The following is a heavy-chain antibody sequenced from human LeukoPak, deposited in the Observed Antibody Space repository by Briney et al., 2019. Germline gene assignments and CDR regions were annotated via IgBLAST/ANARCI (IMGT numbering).Heavy chain of an antibody. CDR2: ISSSSSYI. V-gene: IGHV3-21*01. D-gene: IGHD3-10*01. J-gene: IGHJ3*02. CDR3: ARDKKGSSFYAFDI. CDR1: GFTFSSYS. Sequence: GGSLRLSCAASGFTFSSYSMIWVRQAPGKGLEWVSSISSSSSYIYYADSVKGRFTISRDNAKNSLYLQMNSLRAEDTAVYYCARDKKGSSFYAFDIWGQGTMVTVSS.